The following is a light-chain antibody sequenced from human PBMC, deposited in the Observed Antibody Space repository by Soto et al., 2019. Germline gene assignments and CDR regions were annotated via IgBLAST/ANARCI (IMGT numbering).Light chain of an antibody. CDR1: SSNIGNNY. Sequence: QSVLTQPPSVSAAPGQKVTISCSGSSSNIGNNYVSWYQQLPGTAPKLLIYENNKRPSGIPDRFSGSKSGTSATLGITGLQTGDEADYYCATWDSSLGAGVFGGGTKVTVL. CDR2: ENN. V-gene: IGLV1-51*02. J-gene: IGLJ2*01. CDR3: ATWDSSLGAGV.